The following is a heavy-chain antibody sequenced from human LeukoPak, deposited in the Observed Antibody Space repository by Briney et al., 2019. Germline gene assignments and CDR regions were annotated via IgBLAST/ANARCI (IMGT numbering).Heavy chain of an antibody. D-gene: IGHD5-12*01. J-gene: IGHJ4*02. CDR2: IYYSGST. CDR3: ARVTGYMVEDYFDY. CDR1: GGSISSSSYY. Sequence: SETLSLTCTVSGGSISSSSYYWGWIRQPPGKGLEWIGSIYYSGSTYYNPSLKSRVTISVDTSKNQFSLGLSSVTAADTAVYYCARVTGYMVEDYFDYWGQGTLVTVSS. V-gene: IGHV4-39*07.